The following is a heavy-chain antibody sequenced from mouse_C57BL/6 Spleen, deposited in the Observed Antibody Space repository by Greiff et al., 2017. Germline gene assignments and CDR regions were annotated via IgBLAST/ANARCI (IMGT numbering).Heavy chain of an antibody. V-gene: IGHV1-47*01. Sequence: VKLMESGAELVKPGASVKMSCKASGYTFTTYPIEWMKQNHGKSLEWIGNFHPYNDDTKYNEKFKGKATLTVEKSSSTVYLELSRLTSDDSAVYYCARGGLTNDAMDYWGQGTSVTVSS. CDR2: FHPYNDDT. J-gene: IGHJ4*01. D-gene: IGHD1-1*01. CDR3: ARGGLTNDAMDY. CDR1: GYTFTTYP.